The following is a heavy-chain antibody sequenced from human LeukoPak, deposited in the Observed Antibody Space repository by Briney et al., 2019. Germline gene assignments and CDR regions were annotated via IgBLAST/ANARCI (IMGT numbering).Heavy chain of an antibody. V-gene: IGHV3-11*04. CDR1: GFTFSDYY. CDR3: ARGYSSGWYLITSEWYYFDY. J-gene: IGHJ4*02. Sequence: GGSLRLSCAASGFTFSDYYMSWIRQAPGKGLEWISYISSSGDTIFYADSVKGRFTISRDNAKNSLYLQMNSLRADDTAVYYCARGYSSGWYLITSEWYYFDYWGQGTLVTVSS. CDR2: ISSSGDTI. D-gene: IGHD6-19*01.